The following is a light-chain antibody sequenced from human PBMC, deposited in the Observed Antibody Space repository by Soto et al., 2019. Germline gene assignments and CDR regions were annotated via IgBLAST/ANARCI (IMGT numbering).Light chain of an antibody. V-gene: IGKV3-11*01. Sequence: EIVLTQSPATLSLSPGERATLSCRASQTVSIYLAWYQQKPGQAPRLLIYDTSNRATGSPARFSGSGSETDFTLTISSLEPEDFAVYYCQQRSNWPSGTFGQGTRLEIK. J-gene: IGKJ5*01. CDR1: QTVSIY. CDR3: QQRSNWPSGT. CDR2: DTS.